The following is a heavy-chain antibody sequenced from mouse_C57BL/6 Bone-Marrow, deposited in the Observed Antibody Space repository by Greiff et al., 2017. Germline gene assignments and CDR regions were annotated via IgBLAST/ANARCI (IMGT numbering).Heavy chain of an antibody. D-gene: IGHD1-1*01. V-gene: IGHV5-9-1*02. Sequence: EVPLVESGEGLVKPGGSLKLSCAASGFTFSSYAMSWVRQTPEKRLEWVAYISSGGDYIYYADTVKGRFTISRDNARNTLYLQMSSLKSEDTAMYYCTRITTVVYYYAMDYWGQGASVTVSS. CDR1: GFTFSSYA. CDR2: ISSGGDYI. J-gene: IGHJ4*01. CDR3: TRITTVVYYYAMDY.